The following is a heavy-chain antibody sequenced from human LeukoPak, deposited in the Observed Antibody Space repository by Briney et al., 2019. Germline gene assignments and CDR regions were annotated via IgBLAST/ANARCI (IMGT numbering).Heavy chain of an antibody. Sequence: SETLSFTCAVYGGSFSGYYWSWIRQPPGKGLEWIGDINHSGSTNYNPSLKSRVTISVDTSKNQFSLKLSSVTAADTAVYYCARGIAARPGYYYYYMDVWGKGTTVTVSS. J-gene: IGHJ6*03. CDR3: ARGIAARPGYYYYYMDV. V-gene: IGHV4-34*01. CDR1: GGSFSGYY. D-gene: IGHD6-6*01. CDR2: INHSGST.